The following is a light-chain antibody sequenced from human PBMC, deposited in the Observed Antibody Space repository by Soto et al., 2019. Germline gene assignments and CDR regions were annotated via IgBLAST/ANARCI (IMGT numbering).Light chain of an antibody. Sequence: EIVLTQSPGTLSLSPGERATLSCRASQSVSSSYLAWYQQKPGQAPRLLIYGASSRATGIPDRFSGSGSGTDFTLTITRLESEDFAVYYCQQYGSSPKTFGPGTKVEIK. J-gene: IGKJ3*01. CDR2: GAS. V-gene: IGKV3-20*01. CDR1: QSVSSSY. CDR3: QQYGSSPKT.